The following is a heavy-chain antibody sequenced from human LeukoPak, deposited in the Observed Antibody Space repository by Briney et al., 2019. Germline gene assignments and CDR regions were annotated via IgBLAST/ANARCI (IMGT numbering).Heavy chain of an antibody. CDR2: IIPIFGTA. Sequence: GASVKVSCKASGGTFSSYAISWVRQAPGQELEWMGGIIPIFGTANYAQKFQGRVTITADESTSTAYMELSSLRSEDTAVYYCARSGVVITYFDYWGQGTLVTVSS. V-gene: IGHV1-69*13. CDR1: GGTFSSYA. CDR3: ARSGVVITYFDY. D-gene: IGHD3-3*01. J-gene: IGHJ4*02.